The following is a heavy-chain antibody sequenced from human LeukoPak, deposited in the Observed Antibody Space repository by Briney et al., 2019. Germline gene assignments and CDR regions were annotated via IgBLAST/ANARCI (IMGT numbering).Heavy chain of an antibody. V-gene: IGHV3-30-3*01. CDR2: ISYDGTNK. Sequence: GGSLRLSCAASGFTFSTYAMHWVRQAPGKGLEWVAFISYDGTNKYCAYSVKGRFTISRDNSKNTLYLQMNSLRAEDTALYYCARDTSRGFQYYFDYWGQGTLVSVSS. J-gene: IGHJ4*02. D-gene: IGHD4-11*01. CDR3: ARDTSRGFQYYFDY. CDR1: GFTFSTYA.